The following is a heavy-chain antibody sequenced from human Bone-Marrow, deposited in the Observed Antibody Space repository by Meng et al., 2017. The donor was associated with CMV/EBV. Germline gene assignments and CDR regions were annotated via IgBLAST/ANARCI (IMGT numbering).Heavy chain of an antibody. CDR2: ISYDGTNT. Sequence: GESLKISCAASGFMFSNYAMHWVRQAPGKGLEWLAVISYDGTNTYYADSVKGRFTISRDKSKNTLYLRMSSLRPEDTAVFYCARDPTGPVDFWSGHGGLAACAIWGRG. D-gene: IGHD3-3*01. CDR1: GFMFSNYA. V-gene: IGHV3-30*04. J-gene: IGHJ3*02. CDR3: ARDPTGPVDFWSGHGGLAACAI.